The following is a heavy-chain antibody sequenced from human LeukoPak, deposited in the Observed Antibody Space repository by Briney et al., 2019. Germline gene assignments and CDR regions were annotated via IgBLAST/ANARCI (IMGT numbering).Heavy chain of an antibody. CDR1: GFTFDDYG. J-gene: IGHJ4*02. CDR3: AKGGYSSGWYGDH. CDR2: ISWNSGTV. V-gene: IGHV3-9*01. D-gene: IGHD6-19*01. Sequence: GRSLRLSCAASGFTFDDYGMHWVRQAPGKGLEWVSGISWNSGTVVYADSVRGRFTISRDNAKNSVYLQMNSLKAEDTALYYCAKGGYSSGWYGDHRGQGTLVTVSS.